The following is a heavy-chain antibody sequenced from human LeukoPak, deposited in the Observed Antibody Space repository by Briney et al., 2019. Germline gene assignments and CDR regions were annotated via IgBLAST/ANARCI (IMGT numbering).Heavy chain of an antibody. CDR1: GFTFSTYA. D-gene: IGHD3-22*01. CDR3: TRANHPTYYDSSGYYQDY. Sequence: GGSLRLSCSANGFTFSTYALHWVRQAPGKGLEYVSAICNNGGSTYYGDSLKDRFTISRDNSKNTVYLQMSSLRAEDTGVYYCTRANHPTYYDSSGYYQDYWGQGTLVTVPS. J-gene: IGHJ4*02. CDR2: ICNNGGST. V-gene: IGHV3-64D*09.